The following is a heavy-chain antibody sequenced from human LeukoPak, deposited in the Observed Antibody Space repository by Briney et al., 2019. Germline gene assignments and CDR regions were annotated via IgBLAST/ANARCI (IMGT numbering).Heavy chain of an antibody. D-gene: IGHD3-9*01. CDR2: IRSKAYGGTT. CDR1: GFTFGDYA. V-gene: IGHV3-49*04. J-gene: IGHJ5*02. CDR3: TRDTYYDILTGYYGWFDP. Sequence: GGSLRLSCTASGFTFGDYAMSWVRQAPGKGLEWVGFIRSKAYGGTTEYAASVKGRFTISRDDSKCIAYLQMNSLKTEDTAVYYCTRDTYYDILTGYYGWFDPWGQGTLVTVSS.